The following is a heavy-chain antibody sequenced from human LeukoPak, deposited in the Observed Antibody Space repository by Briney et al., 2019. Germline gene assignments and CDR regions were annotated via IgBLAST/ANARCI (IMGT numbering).Heavy chain of an antibody. CDR1: GGSISSSSYY. Sequence: SETLSLTCTVSGGSISSSSYYWGWIRQPPGKGLEWIGSIYYSGSTYYNPSLKSRVTISVDTSKNQFSLKLSSVTAADTAVYYCARGLRRAGAHGYYYYMHVWGKGTTVTVSS. CDR2: IYYSGST. J-gene: IGHJ6*03. D-gene: IGHD2-21*02. CDR3: ARGLRRAGAHGYYYYMHV. V-gene: IGHV4-39*07.